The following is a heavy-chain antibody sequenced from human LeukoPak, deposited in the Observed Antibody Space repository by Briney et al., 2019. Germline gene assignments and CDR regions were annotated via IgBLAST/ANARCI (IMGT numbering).Heavy chain of an antibody. J-gene: IGHJ3*02. CDR3: AKEIDTLGTNAFDI. CDR2: ISGDGGST. V-gene: IGHV3-43*02. CDR1: GFTFDDYA. D-gene: IGHD2-15*01. Sequence: TGGSLRLSCAASGFTFDDYAMHWVRQAPGKGLEWVSLISGDGGSTYYADSVRGRFTISRDNNKNSLYLQMDSLRTEDTAFYYCAKEIDTLGTNAFDIWGQGTMVTISS.